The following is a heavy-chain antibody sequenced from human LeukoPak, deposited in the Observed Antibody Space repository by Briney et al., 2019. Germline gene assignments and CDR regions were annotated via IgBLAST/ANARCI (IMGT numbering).Heavy chain of an antibody. Sequence: SSETLSLTCTVSGGSISGYYWSWIRQPAGKGLEWIGRIYPSGSTNYNPSLTSRVTMSVDTSKNQFSLKLTSVTAADTAVYYCASIGYPALYYYMDVWGKGTTVTVSS. J-gene: IGHJ6*03. D-gene: IGHD5-18*01. V-gene: IGHV4-4*07. CDR1: GGSISGYY. CDR3: ASIGYPALYYYMDV. CDR2: IYPSGST.